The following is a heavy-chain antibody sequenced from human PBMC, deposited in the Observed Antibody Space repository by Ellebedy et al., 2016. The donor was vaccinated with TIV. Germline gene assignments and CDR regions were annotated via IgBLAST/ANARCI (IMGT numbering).Heavy chain of an antibody. CDR3: ARDGVRPYFYNGMDV. CDR1: GFTFSSHA. D-gene: IGHD2/OR15-2a*01. V-gene: IGHV3-33*08. J-gene: IGHJ6*02. Sequence: GESLKISCAASGFTFSSHAMHWVRQAPGKGLEWVAVIWYDGSNTQYADSVKGRFTMSRDNSKNMVYLQMNSLRAEDTAVYYCARDGVRPYFYNGMDVWGQGTTVSVSS. CDR2: IWYDGSNT.